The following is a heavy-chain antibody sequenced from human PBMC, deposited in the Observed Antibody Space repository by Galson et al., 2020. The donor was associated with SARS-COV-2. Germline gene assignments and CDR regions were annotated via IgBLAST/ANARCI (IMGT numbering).Heavy chain of an antibody. CDR2: IKTKTDGGTT. Sequence: GESLKISCAASGFTFSNAWMSWVRQAPGKGLEWVGRIKTKTDGGTTGYAAPVKGRFTISRDDSKNTLYLQMNSLKTEDTAVYYCTTVSLSVYISSGEGRWGQGTLVTVSS. CDR1: GFTFSNAW. J-gene: IGHJ4*02. CDR3: TTVSLSVYISSGEGR. D-gene: IGHD6-13*01. V-gene: IGHV3-15*01.